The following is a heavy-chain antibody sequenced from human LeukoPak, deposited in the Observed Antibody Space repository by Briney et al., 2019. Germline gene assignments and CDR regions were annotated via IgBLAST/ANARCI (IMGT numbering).Heavy chain of an antibody. CDR2: ISWNSGSI. Sequence: TGGSLRLSCAASGFTFDDYAMHWVRQAPGKGLEWVSGISWNSGSIGYADSVKGRFTISRDNAKNSLYLQMNSLRAEDTALYYCAKTPRHYSSGWFVYWGQGTLVTVSS. CDR1: GFTFDDYA. V-gene: IGHV3-9*01. J-gene: IGHJ5*01. D-gene: IGHD6-19*01. CDR3: AKTPRHYSSGWFVY.